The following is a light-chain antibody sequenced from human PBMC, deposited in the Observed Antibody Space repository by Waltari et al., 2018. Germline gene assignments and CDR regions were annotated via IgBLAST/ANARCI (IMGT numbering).Light chain of an antibody. CDR2: GAS. CDR1: QSVTRA. V-gene: IGKV3-20*01. CDR3: QHYLRLPVT. J-gene: IGKJ1*01. Sequence: EIVLTQSPGTLSLSPGESATLSCRTSQSVTRALAWYQQKPGQATRLLIYGASNRANGIPYRFSGSGSGTYFSLTISSLEPEDFAVYYCQHYLRLPVTFGQGTKVEVK.